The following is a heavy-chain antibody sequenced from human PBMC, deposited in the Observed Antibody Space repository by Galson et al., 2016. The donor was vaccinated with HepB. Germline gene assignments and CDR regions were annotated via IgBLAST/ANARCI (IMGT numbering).Heavy chain of an antibody. CDR2: IKKDGSQK. J-gene: IGHJ3*02. CDR1: GFTFSDYW. V-gene: IGHV3-7*05. CDR3: ARDSTFYCRSAYYDTLEI. Sequence: SLRLSCAASGFTFSDYWMTWVRQAPGKGLEWVANIKKDGSQKNYEDSLKGRFTISRDNAKNSLHLQMNSLTAGDTAVYFCARDSTFYCRSAYYDTLEIWGQGTMVTVPS. D-gene: IGHD2/OR15-2a*01.